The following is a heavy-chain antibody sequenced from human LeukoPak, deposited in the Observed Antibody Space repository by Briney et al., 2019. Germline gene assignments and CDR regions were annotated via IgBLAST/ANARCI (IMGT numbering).Heavy chain of an antibody. D-gene: IGHD4-11*01. CDR2: ISSSSRTT. J-gene: IGHJ4*02. CDR1: AFSFSAYS. V-gene: IGHV3-48*02. CDR3: ARDGLTETTRDSDY. Sequence: PGGSLRLSCAASAFSFSAYSMNWVRQAPGKGLEWVSYISSSSRTTYYADSVKGRFTISRDNAKNSLYLQMNSLRDEDTAVYYCARDGLTETTRDSDYWGQGTLVTVSS.